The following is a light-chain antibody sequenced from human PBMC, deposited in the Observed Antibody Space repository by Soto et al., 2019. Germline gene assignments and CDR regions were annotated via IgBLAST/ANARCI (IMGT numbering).Light chain of an antibody. CDR3: SSYTTSSTLVI. CDR2: EVS. Sequence: QAASVSGSPGQSITISCTGTSSDVGTYNYVSWYQQHPGKAPKLMIYEVSNRPSGVSNRFSGSKSGNTASLTISGLQAEDEAEYYCSSYTTSSTLVIFGGGTKLTVL. CDR1: SSDVGTYNY. V-gene: IGLV2-14*01. J-gene: IGLJ2*01.